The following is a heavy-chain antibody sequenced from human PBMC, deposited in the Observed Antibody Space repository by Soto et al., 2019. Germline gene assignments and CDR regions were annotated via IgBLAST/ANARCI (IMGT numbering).Heavy chain of an antibody. J-gene: IGHJ2*01. CDR3: ARGNHRWLQLWYFDL. CDR2: ITPIFGTV. CDR1: GGTFSNYP. D-gene: IGHD5-12*01. V-gene: IGHV1-69*12. Sequence: QVQLVQSGAEVKKPGSSVKVSCKASGGTFSNYPISWVRQAPGQGLEWMGGITPIFGTVNYSQKFQGRVTITADEATSTAYMELSSLRSEDKAVYYCARGNHRWLQLWYFDLWGRGTLVTVSS.